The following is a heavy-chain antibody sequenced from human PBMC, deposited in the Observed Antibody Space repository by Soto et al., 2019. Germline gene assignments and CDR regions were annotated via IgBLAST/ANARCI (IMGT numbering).Heavy chain of an antibody. D-gene: IGHD1-7*01. J-gene: IGHJ5*02. CDR3: TTDSEAYNWNYPWFDP. V-gene: IGHV3-15*01. CDR1: GFTFSNAW. CDR2: IKSKTDGGTT. Sequence: PGGSLRLSCAASGFTFSNAWMSWVRQAPGKGLEWVGRIKSKTDGGTTDYAAPVKGRFTISRDDSKNTLYLQMNSLKTEDTAVYYCTTDSEAYNWNYPWFDPWGQGTLVTVSS.